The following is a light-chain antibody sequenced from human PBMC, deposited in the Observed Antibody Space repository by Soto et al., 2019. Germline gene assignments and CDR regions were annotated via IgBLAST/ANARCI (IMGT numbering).Light chain of an antibody. J-gene: IGLJ2*01. V-gene: IGLV1-47*01. Sequence: QSVLTQPPSASGTPGQRVTISCSGSSSNIGSNYVYWYQQLPGTAPKLLIYRNNHRPSGVPDRFSGSKSGTPASLAISGLRAEEEADYYCAAWDDSLSVGVFGGGTKLTVL. CDR1: SSNIGSNY. CDR2: RNN. CDR3: AAWDDSLSVGV.